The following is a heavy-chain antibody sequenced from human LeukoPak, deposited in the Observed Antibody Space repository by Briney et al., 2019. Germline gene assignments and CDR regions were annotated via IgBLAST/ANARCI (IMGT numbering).Heavy chain of an antibody. CDR3: ARGATCSGGSSYPIL. J-gene: IGHJ4*02. CDR1: GGTFSSYA. V-gene: IGHV1-69*13. D-gene: IGHD2-15*01. Sequence: ASVKVSCKASGGTFSSYAISWVRQAPGQGLEWMGGIIPIFGTANYAQKFQGRVTITADESTSTAYMELSSLRSEDTAVYYCARGATCSGGSSYPILWGQGTLVTVSS. CDR2: IIPIFGTA.